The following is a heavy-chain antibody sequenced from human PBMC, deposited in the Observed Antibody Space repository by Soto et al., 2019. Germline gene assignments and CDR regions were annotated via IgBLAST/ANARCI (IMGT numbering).Heavy chain of an antibody. D-gene: IGHD2-15*01. CDR3: ARGDREDILVVVGARPGEYGTDI. CDR1: GFTLRNHA. J-gene: IGHJ6*02. CDR2: IAHDGSNA. Sequence: QVQLVESGGGVVQPGGSLRLSCAASGFTLRNHAMHWVGQAPGKGLECLAVIAHDGSNAFYRDSVKGRFTVSRDNSKNTLYLYMNSLRSEDTGGYYCARGDREDILVVVGARPGEYGTDIWGQGTTVIVSS. V-gene: IGHV3-30-3*01.